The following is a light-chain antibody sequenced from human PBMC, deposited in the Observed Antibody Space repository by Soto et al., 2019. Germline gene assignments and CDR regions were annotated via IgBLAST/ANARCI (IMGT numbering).Light chain of an antibody. CDR2: NTT. J-gene: IGLJ2*01. Sequence: QTVVTQEPSFSVSPGGTVILTCGLTSGSVSTSYYPSWYQQSPGLAPRTLIYNTTTRSSGVPDRFSGSILGNKAALTITGDQSDDESYYLCALYVGSGTVVFGGGTKVTVL. CDR3: ALYVGSGTVV. V-gene: IGLV8-61*01. CDR1: SGSVSTSYY.